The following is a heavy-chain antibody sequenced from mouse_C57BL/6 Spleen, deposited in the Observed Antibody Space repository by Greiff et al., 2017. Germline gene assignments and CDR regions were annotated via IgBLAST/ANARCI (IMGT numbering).Heavy chain of an antibody. D-gene: IGHD1-2*01. J-gene: IGHJ4*01. CDR1: GYTFTDYE. Sequence: VQLQQSGAELVRPGASVTLSCKASGYTFTDYEMHWVKQTPVHGLEWIGAIDPETGGTAYNQKFKGKAILTADKSSSTAYMELRSLTSEDSAVYYCARAVYNGDAMDYWGQGTSVTVSS. CDR2: IDPETGGT. V-gene: IGHV1-15*01. CDR3: ARAVYNGDAMDY.